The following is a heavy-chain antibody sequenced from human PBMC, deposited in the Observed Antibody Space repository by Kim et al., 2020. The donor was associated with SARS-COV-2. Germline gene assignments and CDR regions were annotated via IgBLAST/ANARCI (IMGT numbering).Heavy chain of an antibody. V-gene: IGHV3-74*01. CDR3: ARKDCSGGSCAFDP. D-gene: IGHD2-15*01. J-gene: IGHJ5*02. Sequence: ADSVKCRLTISRDNTKDTLYLQMYSLRAEDTAVYYCARKDCSGGSCAFDPWGQGTLVTVSS.